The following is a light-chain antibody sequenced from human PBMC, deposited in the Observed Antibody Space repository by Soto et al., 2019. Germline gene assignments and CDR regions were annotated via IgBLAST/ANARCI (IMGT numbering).Light chain of an antibody. J-gene: IGKJ1*01. V-gene: IGKV1-39*01. CDR2: AAS. Sequence: DIQMTQSPSSLSASVGDRVTITCRASQSISSYLNWYQQKPGKAPKLLIYAASSLQSGVPSRFSGSGSGTDFTLTISSLQPEDFATYYCQQCYSTPSWTFGQGTKVDIK. CDR1: QSISSY. CDR3: QQCYSTPSWT.